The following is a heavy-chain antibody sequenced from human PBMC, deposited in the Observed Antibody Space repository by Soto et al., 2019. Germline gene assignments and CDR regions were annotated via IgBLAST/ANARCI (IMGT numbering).Heavy chain of an antibody. CDR1: GFNFDDYA. CDR2: ISWISDNI. CDR3: VKDRDYGSGSLSFDY. V-gene: IGHV3-9*01. Sequence: EVQLVESGGDLVQPGRSLRLSCAASGFNFDDYAMYWVRQAPGKGLEWVSGISWISDNIGYADSVKGRFTISRDNAKNSLSLQMNSLRAEDTALYYCVKDRDYGSGSLSFDYWGQGTLVTVSS. J-gene: IGHJ4*02. D-gene: IGHD3-10*01.